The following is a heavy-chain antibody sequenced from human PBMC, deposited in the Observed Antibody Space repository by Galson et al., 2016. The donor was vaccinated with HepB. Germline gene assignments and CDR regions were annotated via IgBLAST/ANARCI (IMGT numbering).Heavy chain of an antibody. CDR3: SRQIVVVVAATRGVDWFDP. D-gene: IGHD2-15*01. CDR2: ISYSGST. V-gene: IGHV4-39*01. CDR1: GGSLSSSYDC. Sequence: SETLGLTYTVCGGSLSSSYDCWGWIREPPGKGTEWIGSISYSGSTYYNPSLKSPVTMSVDTSKNQFSLKLNSVTAADTAVYYCSRQIVVVVAATRGVDWFDPWGQGTLVTVSS. J-gene: IGHJ5*02.